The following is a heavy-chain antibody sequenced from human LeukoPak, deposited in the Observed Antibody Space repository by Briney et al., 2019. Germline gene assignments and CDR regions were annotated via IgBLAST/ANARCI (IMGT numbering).Heavy chain of an antibody. J-gene: IGHJ6*01. CDR3: AKGNLDTAPMND. CDR2: ISWDGGST. CDR1: GLTFDDYT. V-gene: IGHV3-43*01. Sequence: TGGYLRLSCAASGLTFDDYTKHWVRQAPGKGQEWVSLISWDGGSTYYADSVKGRFTITRDNSKNSLYLQIRSVRPDDTAVDYCAKGNLDTAPMNDCRKGATVTVSS. D-gene: IGHD3-9*01.